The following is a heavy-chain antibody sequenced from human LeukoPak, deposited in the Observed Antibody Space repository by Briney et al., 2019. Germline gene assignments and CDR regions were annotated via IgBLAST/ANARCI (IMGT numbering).Heavy chain of an antibody. CDR1: GFTFCNYA. D-gene: IGHD1-1*01. V-gene: IGHV3-30-3*01. CDR2: ISYDGSNK. Sequence: GGSLRLSCAASGFTFCNYAMHWVRQAPGKGREWVAFISYDGSNKHYADSVKGRFTISRDNSKNTLYLQMNSLRAEDTALYYCARNWNYYDQWGQGTLVTVSS. CDR3: ARNWNYYDQ. J-gene: IGHJ4*02.